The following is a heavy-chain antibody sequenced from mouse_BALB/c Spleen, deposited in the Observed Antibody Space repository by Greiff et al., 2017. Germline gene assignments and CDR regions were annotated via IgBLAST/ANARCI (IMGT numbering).Heavy chain of an antibody. CDR1: GYTFTSYW. J-gene: IGHJ3*01. V-gene: IGHV1-69*02. Sequence: QVQLQQPGAELVKPGASVKLSCKASGYTFTSYWMHWVKQRPGKGLEWIGEIDPSDSYTNYNQKFKGKATLTVDKSSSTAYMQLSSLTSEDSAVYYCALYGCDPFAYWGQGTLVTVSA. D-gene: IGHD2-2*01. CDR2: IDPSDSYT. CDR3: ALYGCDPFAY.